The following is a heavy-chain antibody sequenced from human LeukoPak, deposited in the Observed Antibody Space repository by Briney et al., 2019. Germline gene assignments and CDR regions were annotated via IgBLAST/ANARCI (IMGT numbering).Heavy chain of an antibody. D-gene: IGHD2-2*01. CDR3: DRTNCSSASCYGANWFTP. CDR1: GGSISSGDYY. J-gene: IGHJ5*02. V-gene: IGHV4-30-4*08. CDR2: IYYSGST. Sequence: KPSETLSLTCTVSGGSISSGDYYWSWIRQPPGKGLEWIGYIYYSGSTFHYNPSLKSRVNISVDTSKNQFSLRLSSVTAVDTAVYCCDRTNCSSASCYGANWFTPCRPGTLPTDSS.